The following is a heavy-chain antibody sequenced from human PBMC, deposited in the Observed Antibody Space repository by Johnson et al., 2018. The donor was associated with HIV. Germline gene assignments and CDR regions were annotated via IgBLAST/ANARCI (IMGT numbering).Heavy chain of an antibody. CDR3: VKEGITMEVDI. Sequence: QVQLVESGGGLVQPGGSLRLSCAASGFTFSNYGMHWVRQAPGKGLEWVAVIWFDESNKYYADSVKGRFTISRDNSKNTLYLQMNSLRVEDTAVYYCVKEGITMEVDIWGQGTMVTVSS. D-gene: IGHD3-10*01. J-gene: IGHJ3*02. CDR2: IWFDESNK. CDR1: GFTFSNYG. V-gene: IGHV3-33*06.